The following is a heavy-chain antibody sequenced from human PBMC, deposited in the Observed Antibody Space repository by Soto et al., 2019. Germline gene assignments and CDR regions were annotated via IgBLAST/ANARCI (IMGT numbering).Heavy chain of an antibody. J-gene: IGHJ4*02. CDR2: VSWNGERT. V-gene: IGHV3-43*01. Sequence: GGSLRLSCAASGFIFDDYSMHWVRQAPGKGLEWVSLVSWNGERTYYVESVKGRFTISRESSTNSLYLQMNNLRTEDSAVYYCAKDVGRGQLLGFGHWGQGTPVTVSS. D-gene: IGHD1-26*01. CDR1: GFIFDDYS. CDR3: AKDVGRGQLLGFGH.